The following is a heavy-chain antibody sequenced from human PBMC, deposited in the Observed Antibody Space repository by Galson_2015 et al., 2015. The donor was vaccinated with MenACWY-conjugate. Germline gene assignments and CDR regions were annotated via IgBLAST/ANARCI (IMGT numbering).Heavy chain of an antibody. CDR3: AKVQGFGESYRPDAFDI. D-gene: IGHD3-10*01. CDR1: GFTFSSYA. Sequence: SLRLSCAASGFTFSSYAMSWVRQAPGKGLEWVSAISGSGGRTYYADSVKGRFTISRDNSKNTLYLQMNSLRAEDTAVYYCAKVQGFGESYRPDAFDIWGQGTMVTVSS. J-gene: IGHJ3*02. V-gene: IGHV3-23*01. CDR2: ISGSGGRT.